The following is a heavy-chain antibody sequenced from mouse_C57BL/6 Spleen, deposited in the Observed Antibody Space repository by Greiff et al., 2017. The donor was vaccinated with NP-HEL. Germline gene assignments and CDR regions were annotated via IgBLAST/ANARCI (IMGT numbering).Heavy chain of an antibody. V-gene: IGHV1-55*01. CDR3: ARSTTVVAPDY. J-gene: IGHJ2*01. Sequence: QVQLQQPGAELVKPGASVKMSCKASGYTFTSYWITWVKQRPGQGLEWIGDIYPGSGSTNYNEKFKSKATLTVDTSSSTASMQLSSLTSEDSAVDYGARSTTVVAPDYWGQGTTLTVSS. D-gene: IGHD1-1*01. CDR1: GYTFTSYW. CDR2: IYPGSGST.